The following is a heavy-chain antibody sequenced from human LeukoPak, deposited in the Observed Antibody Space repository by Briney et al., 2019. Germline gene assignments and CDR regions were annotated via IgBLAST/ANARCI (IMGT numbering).Heavy chain of an antibody. V-gene: IGHV1-2*02. CDR1: GYTFTGYY. Sequence: ASVKVSYKASGYTFTGYYMHWVRQAPGQGLEWMGWINPKSGGTNYAQQFQGRVTMARDTSISTAYMELSRLRSDDTAVYYCARDISPLGTPVFDYWGQGTLVTVSS. D-gene: IGHD1/OR15-1a*01. J-gene: IGHJ4*02. CDR2: INPKSGGT. CDR3: ARDISPLGTPVFDY.